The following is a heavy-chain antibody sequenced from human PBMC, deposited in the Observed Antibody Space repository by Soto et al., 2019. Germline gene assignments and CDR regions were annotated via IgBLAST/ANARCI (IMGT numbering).Heavy chain of an antibody. J-gene: IGHJ2*01. D-gene: IGHD1-26*01. V-gene: IGHV1-69*01. CDR3: ARDARELLSNYWYFDL. Sequence: QVQLVQSGAEVKKPGSSVKVSRKASGGTFSSYAISWVRQAPGQGLEWMGGIIPIFGTANYAQKFQGRVTITADESTSTAYMELSSLRSEDTAVYYCARDARELLSNYWYFDLWGRGTLVTVSS. CDR2: IIPIFGTA. CDR1: GGTFSSYA.